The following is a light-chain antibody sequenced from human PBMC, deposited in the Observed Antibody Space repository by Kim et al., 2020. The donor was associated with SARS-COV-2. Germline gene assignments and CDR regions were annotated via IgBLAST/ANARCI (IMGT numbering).Light chain of an antibody. CDR1: QSVSSY. J-gene: IGKJ1*01. V-gene: IGKV3-11*01. Sequence: DIVLTQSPATLSLSPGERATLSCRASQSVSSYLAWYQQKPGHAPRLLIYDASNRATGIPARFSGSGSGTEFSLTISSLESEDFAVYYCQHRSNWPPTFGQGTKVDIK. CDR2: DAS. CDR3: QHRSNWPPT.